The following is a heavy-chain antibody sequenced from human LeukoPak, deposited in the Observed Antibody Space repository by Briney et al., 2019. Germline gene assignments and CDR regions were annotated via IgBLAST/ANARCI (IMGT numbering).Heavy chain of an antibody. V-gene: IGHV5-51*01. CDR3: ARLYSSGWTWSHNWFDP. CDR1: GYSFTSYW. Sequence: GESLKISCKGSGYSFTSYWIGWVRQMPGKGLEWMGIIYPGDSDTRYSPSFQGQVTISADKSISTAYLQWSSLKASDTAMYYCARLYSSGWTWSHNWFDPWGQGTLVTVSS. CDR2: IYPGDSDT. J-gene: IGHJ5*02. D-gene: IGHD6-19*01.